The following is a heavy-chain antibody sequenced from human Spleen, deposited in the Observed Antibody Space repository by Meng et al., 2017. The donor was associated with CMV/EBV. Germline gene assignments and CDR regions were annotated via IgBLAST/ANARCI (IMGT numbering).Heavy chain of an antibody. CDR2: INPNSGGT. D-gene: IGHD2-2*01. J-gene: IGHJ6*02. Sequence: ASVKVSCKTSGYSFTGYYMHWVRQAPGQGLEWMGWINPNSGGTNYAQKFQGRVTMTRDTSISTAYMELSRLRSYDTAVYYCARSVVVVPAAAYYYYGMDVWGQGTTVTVSS. CDR3: ARSVVVVPAAAYYYYGMDV. V-gene: IGHV1-2*02. CDR1: GYSFTGYY.